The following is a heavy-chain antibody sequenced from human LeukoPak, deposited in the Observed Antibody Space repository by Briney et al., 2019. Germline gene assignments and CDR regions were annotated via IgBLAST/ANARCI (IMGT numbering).Heavy chain of an antibody. D-gene: IGHD1-26*01. CDR2: IIPIFGTA. Sequence: SVKVSCKASGGTFSSYAISWVRQAPGQGLEWMGRIIPIFGTANYAQKFQGRVTITTDESTSTAYMELSSLRSEDTAVYYCARDQGGSYSIDYWGQGTLVTVSS. V-gene: IGHV1-69*05. CDR3: ARDQGGSYSIDY. J-gene: IGHJ4*02. CDR1: GGTFSSYA.